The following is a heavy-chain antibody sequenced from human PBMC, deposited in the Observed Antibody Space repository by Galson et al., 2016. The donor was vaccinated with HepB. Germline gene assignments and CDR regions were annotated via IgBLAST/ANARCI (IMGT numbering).Heavy chain of an antibody. J-gene: IGHJ6*02. CDR1: GFTFSNFA. V-gene: IGHV3-64*02. Sequence: SLRLSCAASGFTFSNFAMHWVRRAPGKGLEYVSGISSDGGSTFYADSVKDRFTVSRDNSKNTLYLQMGSLRADDMAVYYCASPVYGDYISYYYYGMDVWGQGTTVTVSS. CDR3: ASPVYGDYISYYYYGMDV. D-gene: IGHD4-17*01. CDR2: ISSDGGST.